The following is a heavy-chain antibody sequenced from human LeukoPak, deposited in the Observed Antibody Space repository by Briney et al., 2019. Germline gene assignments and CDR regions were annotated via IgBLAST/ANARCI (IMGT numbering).Heavy chain of an antibody. Sequence: ASVKVSCKASGYTFTTYGMNWVRQAPGQGLGWMGWINPSTGNPTYAQGFTGRFVFSLDTSVSTAYLQISSLKAEDTAVYYCARDPRYYYYYYYMDVWGKGTTVTVSS. CDR3: ARDPRYYYYYYYMDV. CDR1: GYTFTTYG. J-gene: IGHJ6*03. CDR2: INPSTGNP. V-gene: IGHV7-4-1*02.